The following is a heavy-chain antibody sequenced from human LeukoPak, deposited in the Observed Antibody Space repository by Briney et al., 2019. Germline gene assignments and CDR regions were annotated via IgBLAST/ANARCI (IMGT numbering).Heavy chain of an antibody. V-gene: IGHV4-59*01. CDR3: ARVDDSSVIDY. CDR2: IYYSGRT. J-gene: IGHJ4*02. CDR1: GGSISDYY. D-gene: IGHD3-22*01. Sequence: SETLSLTCTVSGGSISDYYWSWIRQPPGKGLEWIGYIYYSGRTNYNPSLMSRVTISVDTSKNQFSLKVSSVTAADTAVYYCARVDDSSVIDYWGQGTLVTVSS.